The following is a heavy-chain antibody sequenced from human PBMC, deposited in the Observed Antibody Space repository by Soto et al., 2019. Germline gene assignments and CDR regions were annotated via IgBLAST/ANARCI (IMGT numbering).Heavy chain of an antibody. CDR1: GCTFISYA. CDR2: IIPIFGTA. V-gene: IGHV1-69*12. J-gene: IGHJ6*02. Sequence: QVHLVQSGAEVKKPGSSVKVSCKASGCTFISYAISWVRQAPGQGLEWMGGIIPIFGTANYAQKFQGRVTISADESTSTADMEPSSLRSEETAVYYCAREYNWNERYYGMDVWGQGTTVTVSS. D-gene: IGHD1-20*01. CDR3: AREYNWNERYYGMDV.